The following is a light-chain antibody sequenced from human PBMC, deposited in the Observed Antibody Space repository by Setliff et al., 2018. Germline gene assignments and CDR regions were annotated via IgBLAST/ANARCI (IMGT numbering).Light chain of an antibody. J-gene: IGLJ1*01. CDR3: SYYAASYNTYV. CDR1: SRDIGAYKF. CDR2: EVT. V-gene: IGLV2-8*01. Sequence: QSVLTQPPSASGSPGQSLTISCTGTSRDIGAYKFVSWYQQHPGKAPRLIIYEVTKRPSGVPDRFSGSKSGNTASLTVSGLQAEDEADYYCSYYAASYNTYVFGSGTKVTVL.